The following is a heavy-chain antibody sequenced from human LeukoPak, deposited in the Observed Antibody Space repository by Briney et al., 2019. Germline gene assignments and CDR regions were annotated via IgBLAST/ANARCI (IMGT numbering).Heavy chain of an antibody. CDR2: IRYDGNDK. V-gene: IGHV3-30*02. D-gene: IGHD1-14*01. CDR1: GFTFSHYG. CDR3: AQDSGKGDF. Sequence: GGSLRLSCAVSGFTFSHYGMHWVRQAPGKGLEGVAFIRYDGNDKYYTDSVKGRFTISRDNSRNTLYLQMNSLRGEDMAVYYCAQDSGKGDFWGQGTLVTVSS. J-gene: IGHJ4*02.